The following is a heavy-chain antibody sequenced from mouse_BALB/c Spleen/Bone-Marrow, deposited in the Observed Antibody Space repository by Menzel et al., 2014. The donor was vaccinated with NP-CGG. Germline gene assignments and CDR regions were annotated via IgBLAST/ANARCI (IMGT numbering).Heavy chain of an antibody. CDR1: GFTFNTNA. CDR3: VRGFGLVY. D-gene: IGHD2-10*02. CDR2: IRSKSNNYAT. V-gene: IGHV10S3*01. J-gene: IGHJ4*01. Sequence: DVQLVESGGGLVQPKGSLKLSCAASGFTFNTNAMNWVRQAPGKGLEWVARIRSKSNNYATYYADSVKDRFTISRDDSHSMLYLQMNNLKTEDTAMYYCVRGFGLVYWGQGTSVTVSS.